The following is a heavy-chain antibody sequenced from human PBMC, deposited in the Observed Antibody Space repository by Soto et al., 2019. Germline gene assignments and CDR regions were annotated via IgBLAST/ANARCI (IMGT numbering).Heavy chain of an antibody. CDR1: GGSFSGYY. CDR2: INHSGST. D-gene: IGHD3-10*01. J-gene: IGHJ4*02. V-gene: IGHV4-34*01. CDR3: ARAVGLLWFGELLYAPLDY. Sequence: PSETLSLTCAVYGGSFSGYYWSWIRQPPGKGLEWIGEINHSGSTNYNPSLKSRVTISVDTSKNQFSLKLSSVTAADTAVYYCARAVGLLWFGELLYAPLDYWGQGTLVTVSS.